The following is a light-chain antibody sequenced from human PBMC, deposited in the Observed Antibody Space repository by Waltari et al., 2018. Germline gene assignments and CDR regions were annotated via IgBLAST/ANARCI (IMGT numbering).Light chain of an antibody. CDR1: QSISSY. V-gene: IGKV1-39*01. CDR2: AAS. Sequence: QMTQSPSSLSASVGDRVTITCRASQSISSYLNWYQQKPGKAPKLLIYAASSLQSGVPSRFSGSGSGTDFTLTISSLQPEDFATYYCQQSYSTPQTFGQGTKVEIK. CDR3: QQSYSTPQT. J-gene: IGKJ1*01.